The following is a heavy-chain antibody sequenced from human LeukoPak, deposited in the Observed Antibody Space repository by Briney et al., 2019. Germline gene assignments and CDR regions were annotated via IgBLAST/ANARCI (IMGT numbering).Heavy chain of an antibody. J-gene: IGHJ4*02. Sequence: SQTLSLTCTVSGGSISSGDYYWSWIRQPPGKGLEWIGYIYYSGSTYYNPSLKSRVTISVDTSKNQFSLKLSSVTAADTAVYYCARGRLSADPMARGVALNGDHDYWGQGTLVTVSS. D-gene: IGHD3-10*01. V-gene: IGHV4-30-4*01. CDR1: GGSISSGDYY. CDR3: ARGRLSADPMARGVALNGDHDY. CDR2: IYYSGST.